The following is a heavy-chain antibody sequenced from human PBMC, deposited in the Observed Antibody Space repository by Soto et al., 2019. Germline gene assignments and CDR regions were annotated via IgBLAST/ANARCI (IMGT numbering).Heavy chain of an antibody. CDR2: IHHTGST. D-gene: IGHD1-26*01. CDR1: SGSISTNNW. CDR3: AREGGAGTYQGFDY. Sequence: QVQLQESGPGLVKPSGTLSLTCAVSSGSISTNNWWHWVLQPPGKALEWIGEIHHTGSTNYSPSLKSRVIMSVDIFKNQFSLGLTSVTAADTAVYYCAREGGAGTYQGFDYWGQGTLVTVSS. V-gene: IGHV4-4*02. J-gene: IGHJ4*02.